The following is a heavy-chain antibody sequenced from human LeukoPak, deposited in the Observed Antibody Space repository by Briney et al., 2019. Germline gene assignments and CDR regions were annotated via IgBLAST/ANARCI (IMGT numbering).Heavy chain of an antibody. D-gene: IGHD5-24*01. CDR2: IYYSGIT. CDR3: ARSRDGYNVDY. J-gene: IGHJ4*02. CDR1: GGSISSYY. Sequence: PSETLSLTCTVSGGSISSYYWSWIRQPPRKGLEWIGYIYYSGITNYNPSLKSRVTISVDTSKNQFSLKLSSVTAADTAVYYCARSRDGYNVDYWGQGTLVTVSS. V-gene: IGHV4-59*01.